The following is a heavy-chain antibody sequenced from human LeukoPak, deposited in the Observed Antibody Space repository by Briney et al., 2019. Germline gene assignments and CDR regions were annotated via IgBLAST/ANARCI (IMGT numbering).Heavy chain of an antibody. D-gene: IGHD2-2*01. CDR3: ARGGLTSCYGCFDY. J-gene: IGHJ4*02. CDR2: MNPTSGNT. V-gene: IGHV1-8*01. CDR1: GHTFTSYD. Sequence: ASVKVSYRSSGHTFTSYDITWVRQASGQGLEWMGWMNPTSGNTGFAQKFQGRVTMTRNASISTAYMELSSLRSDDTAVYYCARGGLTSCYGCFDYWGQGTLVTVSS.